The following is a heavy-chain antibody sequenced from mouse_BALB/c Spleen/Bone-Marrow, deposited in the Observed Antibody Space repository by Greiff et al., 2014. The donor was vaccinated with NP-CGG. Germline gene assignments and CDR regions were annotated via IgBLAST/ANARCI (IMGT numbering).Heavy chain of an antibody. J-gene: IGHJ4*01. V-gene: IGHV1-9*01. Sequence: VQLQQSGAELMKPGASVKISCKATGYTFSSYWIEWVKQRPGHGLEWIGEILPGSGTTNYNEKFKGMAKFTADTSSNTAYMQFSSLTSEDSAVYYCARDYRYDYAMDYWGQGTSVTVSS. D-gene: IGHD2-14*01. CDR1: GYTFSSYW. CDR2: ILPGSGTT. CDR3: ARDYRYDYAMDY.